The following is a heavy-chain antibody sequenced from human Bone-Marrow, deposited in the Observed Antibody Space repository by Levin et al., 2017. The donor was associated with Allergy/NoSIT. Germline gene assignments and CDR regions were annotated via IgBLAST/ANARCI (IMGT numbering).Heavy chain of an antibody. J-gene: IGHJ4*02. CDR2: ISDSGYTI. D-gene: IGHD1-14*01. CDR1: GFTFNDHY. Sequence: PGGSLRLSCAASGFTFNDHYMSWIRQAPGKGLEWVSYISDSGYTIHYADSVQGRFTISRDNAKNSLYLQMNSLTAEDTAIYYCARRSRAGAVAVYYFDYWGQGALVTVSS. V-gene: IGHV3-11*01. CDR3: ARRSRAGAVAVYYFDY.